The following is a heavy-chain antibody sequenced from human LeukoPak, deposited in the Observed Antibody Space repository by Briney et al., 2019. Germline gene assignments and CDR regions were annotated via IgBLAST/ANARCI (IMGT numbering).Heavy chain of an antibody. CDR3: AKERYEWELWGVWDY. Sequence: PGGSLRLSCAASGFTFSSYGMSWVRQAPGKGLEWVSAISGSGGSTYYADSVKGRFTISRDNSKNTLYLQMNSLRAEDTAVYYCAKERYEWELWGVWDYWGQGTLVTVSS. J-gene: IGHJ4*02. V-gene: IGHV3-23*01. D-gene: IGHD1-26*01. CDR2: ISGSGGST. CDR1: GFTFSSYG.